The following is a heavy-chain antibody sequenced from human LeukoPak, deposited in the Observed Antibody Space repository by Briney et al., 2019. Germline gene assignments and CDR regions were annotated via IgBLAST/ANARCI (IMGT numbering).Heavy chain of an antibody. Sequence: SGTLSLTCTVSGGAIITSSYYWGWIRQPPGKGLEWIGSIYYSGSTYYNPSLKSRVALSVDTSKNQFSLKLNSVTAADTAVYYCARRDSSGVVPRWDYWGQGTLVTVSS. D-gene: IGHD6-19*01. J-gene: IGHJ4*02. CDR2: IYYSGST. CDR3: ARRDSSGVVPRWDY. CDR1: GGAIITSSYY. V-gene: IGHV4-39*01.